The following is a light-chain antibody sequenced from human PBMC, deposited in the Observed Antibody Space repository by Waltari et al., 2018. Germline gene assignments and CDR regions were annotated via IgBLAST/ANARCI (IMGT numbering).Light chain of an antibody. CDR1: QSVGSN. V-gene: IGKV3-15*01. Sequence: EIVMTQSPATLSMSPGERATLSCRASQSVGSNLAWYHQKPGQAPRLLIYGASNRATGIPARFSGSGSGTQFALTISSLQSEDFAVYYCQHYNSWPLTFGGGTKVEIK. J-gene: IGKJ4*01. CDR2: GAS. CDR3: QHYNSWPLT.